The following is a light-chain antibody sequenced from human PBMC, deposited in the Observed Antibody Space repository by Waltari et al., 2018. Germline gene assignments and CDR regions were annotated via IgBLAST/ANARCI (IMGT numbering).Light chain of an antibody. CDR1: SLRTSY. V-gene: IGLV3-19*01. CDR3: HSRNGRNNEVV. Sequence: SSELTQGPAVSVALGQTVKITCQGASLRTSYASWYQLKPGQATVLVLFGKEKRPSGIPDRFSGYSSGTTSSLTITGAQAEDEADYYCHSRNGRNNEVVFGGGTKLTVL. J-gene: IGLJ3*02. CDR2: GKE.